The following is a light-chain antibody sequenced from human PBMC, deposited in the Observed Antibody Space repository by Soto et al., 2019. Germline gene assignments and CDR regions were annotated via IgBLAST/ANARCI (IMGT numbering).Light chain of an antibody. CDR2: GAS. J-gene: IGKJ4*01. V-gene: IGKV3-20*01. Sequence: IVLTQSPGTLSLSPWERATLSCRASHSVTSSYLAWYQQKPGQAPRLLIYGASGRATGIPDRFSGGGSGTDFTLTISRLEPEDFAVYYCQQYVSSPITFGGGTKVDIK. CDR1: HSVTSSY. CDR3: QQYVSSPIT.